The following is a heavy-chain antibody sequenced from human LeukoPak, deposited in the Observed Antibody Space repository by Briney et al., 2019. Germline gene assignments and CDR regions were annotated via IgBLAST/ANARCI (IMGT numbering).Heavy chain of an antibody. CDR3: ARGMATPLHYFDY. V-gene: IGHV4-34*01. CDR1: GGSFSGYY. D-gene: IGHD5-24*01. Sequence: SETLSLTCAVYGGSFSGYYWSWIRQPPGKGLEWIGEINHSGSTNYNPSLKSRITISVDTSKNHFSLNLSSVTAADTAVYFCARGMATPLHYFDYWGQGTLVTVSS. J-gene: IGHJ4*02. CDR2: INHSGST.